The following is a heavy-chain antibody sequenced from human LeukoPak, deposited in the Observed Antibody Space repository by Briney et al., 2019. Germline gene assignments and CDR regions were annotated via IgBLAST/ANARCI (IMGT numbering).Heavy chain of an antibody. J-gene: IGHJ2*01. Sequence: GGSLRLSCAASGFTFSSYSMNWVRQAPGKGLEWGSSISSSSSYIYYADSVKGRFTISRDNAKNSLYLQMNSLRAEDTAVYYCARAGYCSSTSCYSAGYFDLWGRGTLVTVSS. CDR3: ARAGYCSSTSCYSAGYFDL. D-gene: IGHD2-2*03. CDR2: ISSSSSYI. CDR1: GFTFSSYS. V-gene: IGHV3-21*01.